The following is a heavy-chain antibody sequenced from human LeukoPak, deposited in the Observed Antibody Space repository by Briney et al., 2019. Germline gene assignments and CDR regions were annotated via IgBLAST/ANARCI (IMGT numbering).Heavy chain of an antibody. CDR3: ARSIRENYFDY. CDR1: GGSISNYY. J-gene: IGHJ4*02. CDR2: IYYSGST. V-gene: IGHV4-59*08. Sequence: SETLSLTCTVSGGSISNYYWSWIRQPPGKGLEWIGYIYYSGSTNYNPSLKSRVTISVDTSKNQFSLKLSSVTAADTAVYYCARSIRENYFDYWGQGTLVTVSS.